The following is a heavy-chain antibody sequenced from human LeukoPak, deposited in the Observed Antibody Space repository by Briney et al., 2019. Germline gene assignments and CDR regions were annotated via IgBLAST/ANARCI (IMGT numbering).Heavy chain of an antibody. CDR1: GYTFTSYD. CDR3: ARVAGTTQWLAGFDP. D-gene: IGHD6-19*01. Sequence: ASVKVSCKASGYTFTSYDINWVRQATGQGLEWMGWMNPNSGNTGYAQKFQGRVTMTRNTSLSTAYMELSSLRSEDTAVYYCARVAGTTQWLAGFDPWGQGTLVTVSS. J-gene: IGHJ5*02. V-gene: IGHV1-8*01. CDR2: MNPNSGNT.